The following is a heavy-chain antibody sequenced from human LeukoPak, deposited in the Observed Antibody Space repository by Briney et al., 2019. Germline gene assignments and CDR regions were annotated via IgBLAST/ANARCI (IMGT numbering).Heavy chain of an antibody. CDR2: INHSGST. CDR1: GGSFSGYY. Sequence: SETLSLTCAVYGGSFSGYYWSWIRQPPGKGLEWVGEINHSGSTNYNPSLKSRVTISVDTSKNQFSLKLSSVTAADTAVYYCARQYCSSTSCYVFWFDPWGQGTLATVSS. D-gene: IGHD2-2*01. V-gene: IGHV4-34*01. J-gene: IGHJ5*02. CDR3: ARQYCSSTSCYVFWFDP.